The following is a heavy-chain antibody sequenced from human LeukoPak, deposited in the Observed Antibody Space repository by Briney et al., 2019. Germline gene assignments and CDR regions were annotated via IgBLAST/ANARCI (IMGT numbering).Heavy chain of an antibody. CDR3: VKDLRGGGYYTSFDH. Sequence: GGSLRLSCSASGFTFSTYSMHWVRQAPGKGLELVSTINNKGDDTYYADSVKGRFTISRDHSRKTLYLQMSSLRAEDTAVYYCVKDLRGGGYYTSFDHWGQGTLVTVSS. V-gene: IGHV3-64D*08. CDR1: GFTFSTYS. J-gene: IGHJ4*02. D-gene: IGHD3-10*01. CDR2: INNKGDDT.